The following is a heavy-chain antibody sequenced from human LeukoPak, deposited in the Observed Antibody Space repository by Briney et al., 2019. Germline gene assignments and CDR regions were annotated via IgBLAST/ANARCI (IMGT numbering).Heavy chain of an antibody. D-gene: IGHD2-2*01. CDR1: GGSLSSGGYY. J-gene: IGHJ3*02. Sequence: SETLSLTCTVSGGSLSSGGYYWSWIRQHPGKGLEWIGYIYYSGSTYYNPSIKTRVTISVDTSKNQFSLKLSSVTAADTAVYYCLAYGSTSCYDRGQHDAVDIWGQGTMVTVSS. CDR2: IYYSGST. CDR3: LAYGSTSCYDRGQHDAVDI. V-gene: IGHV4-31*03.